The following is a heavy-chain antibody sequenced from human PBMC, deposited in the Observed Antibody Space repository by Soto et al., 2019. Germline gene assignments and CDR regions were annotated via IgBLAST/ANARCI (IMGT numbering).Heavy chain of an antibody. Sequence: PSETLSHTCAVSGGSISSSNWWPWVRQPPGKGLEWIGEIYHSGSTNYNASLKSRVTISVDKSKNQFSLKLTSLTAADTAMYYCVRVWYNSGWYSPGRWFALWGQGTLVTVSS. V-gene: IGHV4-4*02. CDR2: IYHSGST. J-gene: IGHJ5*02. CDR3: VRVWYNSGWYSPGRWFAL. CDR1: GGSISSSNW. D-gene: IGHD6-19*01.